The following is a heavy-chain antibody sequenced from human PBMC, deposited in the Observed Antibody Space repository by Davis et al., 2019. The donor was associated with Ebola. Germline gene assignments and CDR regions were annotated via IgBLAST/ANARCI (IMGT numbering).Heavy chain of an antibody. CDR2: IIPIFGTA. CDR3: ARGGYGAIYYYYGMDV. V-gene: IGHV1-69*13. CDR1: GGTFSSYA. J-gene: IGHJ6*02. D-gene: IGHD4/OR15-4a*01. Sequence: SVKVSCKASGGTFSSYAISWVRQAPGQGLEWMGGIIPIFGTANYAQKFQGRVTITADESTSTAYMELSSLRSEDTAVYYCARGGYGAIYYYYGMDVWGQGTTVTVSS.